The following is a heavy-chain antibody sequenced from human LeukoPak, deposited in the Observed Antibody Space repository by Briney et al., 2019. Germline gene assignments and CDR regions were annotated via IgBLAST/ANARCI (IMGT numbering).Heavy chain of an antibody. J-gene: IGHJ4*02. Sequence: PGGSLRLSCAASGFTLGTHCMTWVRQAPGKGLEWASSISSSSNYIHYADSVKGRFTISRDNAENSLYLQMNGLRAEDTAMYYCVRSQGGYYYDSSGYYQGPLDYWGQGTLVTVSS. V-gene: IGHV3-21*01. CDR2: ISSSSNYI. CDR3: VRSQGGYYYDSSGYYQGPLDY. D-gene: IGHD3-22*01. CDR1: GFTLGTHC.